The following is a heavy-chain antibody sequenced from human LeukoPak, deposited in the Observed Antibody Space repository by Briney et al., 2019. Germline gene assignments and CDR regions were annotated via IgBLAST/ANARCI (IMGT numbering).Heavy chain of an antibody. CDR1: GGSISSSSYY. V-gene: IGHV4-39*01. D-gene: IGHD3-22*01. J-gene: IGHJ4*02. Sequence: SETLSLTCTVSGGSISSSSYYWGWIRQPPGKGLEWIGSIYYSGSTYYNPSLKSRVTMSVDTSKNQFSLNLSSVTAADTAVYYCARLYYDSSGYYQICYFDYWGQGTLVTVSS. CDR3: ARLYYDSSGYYQICYFDY. CDR2: IYYSGST.